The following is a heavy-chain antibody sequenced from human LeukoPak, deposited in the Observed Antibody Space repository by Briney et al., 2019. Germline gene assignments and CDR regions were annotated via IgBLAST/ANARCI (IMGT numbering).Heavy chain of an antibody. V-gene: IGHV1-46*01. J-gene: IGHJ4*02. CDR2: INPSGGST. CDR3: VVGGTAMVFDY. Sequence: GASVKVSCKASGYTFTSYYMHWVRQAPGQGLEWMGIINPSGGSTSYAQKFQGRVTMTRDTSINTAYMELSRLKSDDTAVYYCVVGGTAMVFDYWGQGTLVTVSS. D-gene: IGHD5-18*01. CDR1: GYTFTSYY.